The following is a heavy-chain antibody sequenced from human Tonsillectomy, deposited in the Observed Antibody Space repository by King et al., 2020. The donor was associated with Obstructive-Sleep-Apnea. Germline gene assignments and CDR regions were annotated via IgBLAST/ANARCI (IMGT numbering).Heavy chain of an antibody. CDR2: IYYSGST. CDR1: GDSISSSTYF. D-gene: IGHD1-1*01. V-gene: IGHV4-39*07. J-gene: IGHJ4*02. Sequence: LQLQESGPQLVKPSETLSLTCTVSGDSISSSTYFWGWVRQPPGKGLEWLGTIYYSGSTYYNPRLKSRVTISLDTSKHQFSLRLTSVTAADTAVYYCARGSSKWFLLEMRSPFDYWGQGTLVTVSS. CDR3: ARGSSKWFLLEMRSPFDY.